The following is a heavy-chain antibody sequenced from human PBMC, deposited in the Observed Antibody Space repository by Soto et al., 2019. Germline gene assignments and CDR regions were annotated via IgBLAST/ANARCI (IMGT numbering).Heavy chain of an antibody. CDR3: ARFGSAPYYYYGVDV. CDR2: VSGYTGNT. Sequence: QVQLVQSETEVKNPGASVKVSCKASGYIFTNYDITWVRQAPGQGLEWMGWVSGYTGNTKYAQKFQDRVTITTDTSTSTVYMELRSRRSADTAVYYCARFGSAPYYYYGVDVWGQGTTVFVSS. J-gene: IGHJ6*02. CDR1: GYIFTNYD. D-gene: IGHD3-10*01. V-gene: IGHV1-18*01.